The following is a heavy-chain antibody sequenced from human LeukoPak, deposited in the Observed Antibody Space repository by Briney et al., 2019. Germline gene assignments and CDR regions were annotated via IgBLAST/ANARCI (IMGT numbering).Heavy chain of an antibody. V-gene: IGHV1-69*13. CDR3: ARGMVRGAIRYYFDY. J-gene: IGHJ4*02. Sequence: GASVKVSCKASGGTFSSYAISWVRQAPGQGLEWMGGIIPIFGTANYAQKFQGRVTITADESTSTAYMELSSLRSEDTAVYYCARGMVRGAIRYYFDYWGQGTLVTVSS. D-gene: IGHD3-10*01. CDR2: IIPIFGTA. CDR1: GGTFSSYA.